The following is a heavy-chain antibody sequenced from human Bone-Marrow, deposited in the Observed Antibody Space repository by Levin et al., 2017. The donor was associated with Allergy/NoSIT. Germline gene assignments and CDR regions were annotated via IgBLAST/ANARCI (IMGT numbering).Heavy chain of an antibody. J-gene: IGHJ5*02. CDR2: INPSGGDT. CDR3: ARRICTTSCYFSHWFDP. CDR1: GYTFDNYN. D-gene: IGHD2-2*01. Sequence: ASVKVSCKASGYTFDNYNIHWVRQAPGQGLEWMGIINPSGGDTMYAQKFQGRVTMTRDTSTSTVYMEVSSLRSEDTAIYYCARRICTTSCYFSHWFDPWGQGTLVTVSS. V-gene: IGHV1-46*02.